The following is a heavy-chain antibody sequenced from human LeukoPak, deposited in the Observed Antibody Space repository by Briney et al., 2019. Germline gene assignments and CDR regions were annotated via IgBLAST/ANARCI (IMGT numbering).Heavy chain of an antibody. V-gene: IGHV4-34*01. J-gene: IGHJ4*02. D-gene: IGHD2-8*01. Sequence: SETLSLTCAVYGGSFTGYYWSWIRQLPGKGLEWIGEIDHRAFTNYNPSLKSRVTLSVDTSKNQFFLKLASVTAADTAVYYCARVGWDNGAYWGQGIPVTVSS. CDR1: GGSFTGYY. CDR3: ARVGWDNGAY. CDR2: IDHRAFT.